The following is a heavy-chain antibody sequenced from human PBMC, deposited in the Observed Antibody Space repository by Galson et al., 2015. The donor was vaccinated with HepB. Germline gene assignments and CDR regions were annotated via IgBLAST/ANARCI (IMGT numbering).Heavy chain of an antibody. J-gene: IGHJ4*02. Sequence: CTVSGGSISSGGYYWSWIRQHPGTGLEWIGYIYYSGSTYYNPSLKSRVTISVDTSKNQFSLKLSSVTAADTAVYYCARIPRLRLYFDYWGQGTLVTVSS. D-gene: IGHD4-17*01. V-gene: IGHV4-31*03. CDR1: GGSISSGGYY. CDR2: IYYSGST. CDR3: ARIPRLRLYFDY.